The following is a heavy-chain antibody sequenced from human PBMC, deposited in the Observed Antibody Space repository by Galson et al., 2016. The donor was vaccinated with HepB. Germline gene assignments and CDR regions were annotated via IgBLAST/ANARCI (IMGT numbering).Heavy chain of an antibody. CDR2: ITQDGSEK. Sequence: SLRLSCASSGFNFNSYWLAWVRQAPGKGLEWMAKITQDGSEKYYVDSVKGRFTISRDNAKNSLYLQMNSLRVEDTAVYYCACPTGGNWTDYWGQGTLVTVSS. J-gene: IGHJ4*02. CDR1: GFNFNSYW. D-gene: IGHD1-1*01. V-gene: IGHV3-7*05. CDR3: ACPTGGNWTDY.